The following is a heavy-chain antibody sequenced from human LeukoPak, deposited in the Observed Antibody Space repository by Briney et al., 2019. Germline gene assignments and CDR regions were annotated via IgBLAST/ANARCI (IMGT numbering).Heavy chain of an antibody. CDR2: IYYSGST. CDR1: GGSISSSSYY. J-gene: IGHJ3*02. CDR3: ARHWHYYDSSGSPDAFAI. Sequence: SETLSLTGTVSGGSISSSSYYWGWIRQPPGKGLEWIGSIYYSGSTYYNPSLKSRVTISVDTSKNQFSLKLSSVAAADTAVYYCARHWHYYDSSGSPDAFAIWGQGTMVTVSS. V-gene: IGHV4-39*01. D-gene: IGHD3-22*01.